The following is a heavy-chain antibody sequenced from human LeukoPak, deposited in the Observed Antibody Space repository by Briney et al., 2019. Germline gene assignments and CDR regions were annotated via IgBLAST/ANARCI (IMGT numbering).Heavy chain of an antibody. CDR2: IYPGDSDT. J-gene: IGHJ6*02. CDR1: GHSFTSYW. CDR3: ARLVGSYRQGNGMDV. D-gene: IGHD3-16*02. Sequence: GESLKISCKGSGHSFTSYWIGWVRQMPGKGLEWMGIIYPGDSDTRYSPSFQGQVTISADKSISTAYLQWSSLKASDTAMYYCARLVGSYRQGNGMDVWGQGTTVTVSS. V-gene: IGHV5-51*01.